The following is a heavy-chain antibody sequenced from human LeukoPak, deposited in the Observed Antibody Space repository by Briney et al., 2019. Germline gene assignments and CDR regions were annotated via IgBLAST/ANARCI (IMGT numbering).Heavy chain of an antibody. J-gene: IGHJ4*02. CDR1: GFTFSSYA. CDR3: ARHEGIVVVPAVAFDY. Sequence: PGGSLRLSCAASGFTFSSYAMSWIRQPPGKGLEWVGSIYYSGSTYYNPSLKSRVTISVDTSKNQFSLKLSSVTAADTAVYYCARHEGIVVVPAVAFDYWGQGTLVTVSP. V-gene: IGHV4-39*01. CDR2: IYYSGST. D-gene: IGHD2-2*01.